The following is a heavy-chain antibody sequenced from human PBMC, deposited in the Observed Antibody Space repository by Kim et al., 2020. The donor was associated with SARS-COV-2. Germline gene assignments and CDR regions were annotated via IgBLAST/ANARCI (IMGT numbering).Heavy chain of an antibody. CDR2: IHHSGST. Sequence: ETLSLTCAVYGGSFSGYYWTWIRQPPGKGLEWIGEIHHSGSTNYNPSLKSRVTISIDTSRNQFSLNLRSVTTADTAVYYCARGRVTEAAAGFDYWGQGTLATVSS. D-gene: IGHD6-13*01. V-gene: IGHV4-34*01. CDR3: ARGRVTEAAAGFDY. CDR1: GGSFSGYY. J-gene: IGHJ4*02.